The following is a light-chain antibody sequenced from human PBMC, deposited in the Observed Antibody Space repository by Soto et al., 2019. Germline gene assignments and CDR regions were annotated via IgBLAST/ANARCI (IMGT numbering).Light chain of an antibody. CDR1: QTVRNNY. CDR2: DAS. Sequence: IVLTQSPGTLSLSPGERATLSCRASQTVRNNYLAWYQQKPGQAPRLLIYDASNRATGIPARFSGSGSGTDFTLSISSLEPEDFAVYYCQQRSDWPTFGGGTKVDIK. V-gene: IGKV3-11*01. CDR3: QQRSDWPT. J-gene: IGKJ4*01.